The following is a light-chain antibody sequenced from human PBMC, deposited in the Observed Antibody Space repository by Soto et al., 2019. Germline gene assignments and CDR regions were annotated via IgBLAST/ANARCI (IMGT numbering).Light chain of an antibody. V-gene: IGKV1-5*01. CDR1: QTITNW. CDR2: DAS. CDR3: QQYKSFWT. J-gene: IGKJ1*01. Sequence: DIQMTQSPSILSASVGDRVTITCRSSQTITNWLAWYQQKPGKAPGLLIYDASSLESWVPSRFSGSGSGTEFTLTISSLQSEDFATYYCQQYKSFWTFGQGTKVDIK.